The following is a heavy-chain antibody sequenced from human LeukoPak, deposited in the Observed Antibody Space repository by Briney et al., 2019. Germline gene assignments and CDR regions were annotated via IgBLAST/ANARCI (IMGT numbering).Heavy chain of an antibody. J-gene: IGHJ4*02. CDR2: IYTSGST. V-gene: IGHV4-4*07. D-gene: IGHD4-17*01. CDR3: AIDRLTPTVIDY. CDR1: GGSISSYY. Sequence: SETLSLTCTVSGGSISSYYWSWIRQPAGKGLEWIGRIYTSGSTNYNPSLKSRVTMSVDTSKNQFSLKLSSVTAADTAVYYCAIDRLTPTVIDYWGQGTWSPSPQ.